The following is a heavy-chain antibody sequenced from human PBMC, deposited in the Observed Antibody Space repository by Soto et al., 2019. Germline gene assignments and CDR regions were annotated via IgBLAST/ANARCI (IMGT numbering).Heavy chain of an antibody. CDR2: VKRKTNGGTT. CDR3: AICYGSGTDCKEDYFAF. Sequence: PGGSLRLSCAASGFTFTNAWMSWVRQAPGKGLEWVGRVKRKTNGGTTDYAAPMKDRFNISRDDSKNTLYLQMNNLKTEDTAVYYCAICYGSGTDCKEDYFAFWGKGPPVTVSS. D-gene: IGHD3-10*01. CDR1: GFTFTNAW. V-gene: IGHV3-15*01. J-gene: IGHJ4*02.